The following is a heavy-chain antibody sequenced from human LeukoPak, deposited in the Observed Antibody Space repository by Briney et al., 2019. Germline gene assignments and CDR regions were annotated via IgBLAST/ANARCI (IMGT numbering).Heavy chain of an antibody. Sequence: GGSLRLSCAASGFTFSTYTMHWVRQAPGKGLEWVAVISYDGNSEYYADSVKGRFIISRDSSRNTLYLQMNSLRAEDTAVYYCAAEYCGGGFCYTRHSGHDYWGQGTLVTVSS. CDR3: AAEYCGGGFCYTRHSGHDY. CDR1: GFTFSTYT. CDR2: ISYDGNSE. V-gene: IGHV3-30-3*01. D-gene: IGHD2-15*01. J-gene: IGHJ4*02.